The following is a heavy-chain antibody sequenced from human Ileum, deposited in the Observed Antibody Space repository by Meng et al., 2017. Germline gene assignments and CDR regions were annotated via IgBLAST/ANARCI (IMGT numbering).Heavy chain of an antibody. D-gene: IGHD3-22*01. CDR3: ARNPHYDSSGPQYYFDY. V-gene: IGHV4-39*07. Sequence: SETLSLTCTVSGGSISSSSYYWGWIRQPPGKGLEWIGSIYYSGSTYYNPSLKSRVTISVDTSKNQFSLTLSSVTAADTAVYYCARNPHYDSSGPQYYFDYWGQGTLVTVSS. CDR1: GGSISSSSYY. CDR2: IYYSGST. J-gene: IGHJ4*02.